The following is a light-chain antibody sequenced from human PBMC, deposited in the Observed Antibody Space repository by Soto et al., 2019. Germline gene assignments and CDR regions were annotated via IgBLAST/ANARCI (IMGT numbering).Light chain of an antibody. Sequence: DIQMTQSPSTLSASVEDRVTISCRASQSISSWLAWYQEKPGKATKLLIDDASSEESGVPSRFSGSGSGTKFTLPLSRLQPDDFATYYCQHYNSYWTFGQGPKVDIK. CDR3: QHYNSYWT. CDR1: QSISSW. CDR2: DAS. V-gene: IGKV1-5*01. J-gene: IGKJ1*01.